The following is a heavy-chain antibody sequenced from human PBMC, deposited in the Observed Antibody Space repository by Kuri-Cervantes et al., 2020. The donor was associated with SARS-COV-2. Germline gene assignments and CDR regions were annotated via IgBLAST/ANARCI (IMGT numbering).Heavy chain of an antibody. J-gene: IGHJ6*03. CDR1: GFTFSNAW. D-gene: IGHD4-11*01. Sequence: GESLKISCAASGFTFSNAWMSWVRQAPGKGLEWVGRIKSKTDGGTTDYAAPVKGRFTISRDDSKNTLYLQMNSLKTEDTAVYYCTTLTTVTTALNYYYYYMDVWGKGTTVTVSS. CDR3: TTLTTVTTALNYYYYYMDV. CDR2: IKSKTDGGTT. V-gene: IGHV3-15*01.